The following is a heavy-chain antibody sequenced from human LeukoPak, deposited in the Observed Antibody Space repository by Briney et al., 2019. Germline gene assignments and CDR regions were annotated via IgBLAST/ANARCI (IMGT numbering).Heavy chain of an antibody. D-gene: IGHD6-19*01. J-gene: IGHJ4*02. CDR2: ITASGGDT. CDR3: ATAGGGSGAYPFIY. Sequence: HTGGSLRLSCAASGFMFNNYAMSWVRQAPGKGLERVSGITASGGDTFTADSVKGRFTISRDNSKDTLYLQMNRLRADDTAVYYCATAGGGSGAYPFIYWGQGALVTVSS. CDR1: GFMFNNYA. V-gene: IGHV3-23*01.